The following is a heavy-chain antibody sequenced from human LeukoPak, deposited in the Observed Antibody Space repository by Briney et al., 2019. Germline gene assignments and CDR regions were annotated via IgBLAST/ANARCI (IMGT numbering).Heavy chain of an antibody. CDR2: IYSGGTT. CDR3: ARDDRIGADGTFDY. J-gene: IGHJ4*02. CDR1: GFTVSNSF. D-gene: IGHD6-13*01. Sequence: GSLTLSCAASGFTVSNSFMSWVRQAPGKGLEWVSIIYSGGTTYYVDSVKGRFTISRDNSKNTLYLQMNSLRAEDTAVYYCARDDRIGADGTFDYWGQGTLVTVSS. V-gene: IGHV3-53*01.